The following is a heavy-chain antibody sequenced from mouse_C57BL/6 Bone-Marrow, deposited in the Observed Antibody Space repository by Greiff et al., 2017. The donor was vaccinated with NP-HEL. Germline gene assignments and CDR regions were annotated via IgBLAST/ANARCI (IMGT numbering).Heavy chain of an antibody. CDR2: INPSSGYT. V-gene: IGHV1-7*01. Sequence: VQLQQSGAELAKPGASVKLSCKASGYTFTSYWMHWVQQRPGQGLEWIGYINPSSGYTKYNQKFKDKATLTTDKSSSTAYMQLSSLTYEDSAVYYCASPFTWYFDVWGTGTTVTVSS. CDR1: GYTFTSYW. J-gene: IGHJ1*03. CDR3: ASPFTWYFDV.